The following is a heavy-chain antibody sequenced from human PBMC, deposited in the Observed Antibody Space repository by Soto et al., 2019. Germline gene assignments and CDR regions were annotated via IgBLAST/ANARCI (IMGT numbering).Heavy chain of an antibody. J-gene: IGHJ4*02. CDR2: IIPIFGTA. CDR1: GGTFSSYA. V-gene: IGHV1-69*13. CDR3: ARVNRRDGYNEYYFDY. Sequence: SVKVSCKASGGTFSSYAISWVRQAPGQGLEWMGGIIPIFGTANYAQKFQGRVTITADESTSTAYMELSSLRSEDTAVYYCARVNRRDGYNEYYFDYWGQGTLVTVSS. D-gene: IGHD5-12*01.